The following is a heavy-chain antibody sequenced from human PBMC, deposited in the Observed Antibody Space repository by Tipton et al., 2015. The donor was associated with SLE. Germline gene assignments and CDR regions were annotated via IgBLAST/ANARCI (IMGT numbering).Heavy chain of an antibody. V-gene: IGHV3-30*02. J-gene: IGHJ4*02. CDR1: GFTYSGYA. D-gene: IGHD3-16*01. Sequence: SLRLSCAASGFTYSGYAMHWVRQAPGKGLEWVAFIRADGSNKDYAESAKGRFTISRDNSKNTLYRQMNRLRVEDTAVYYCAGGTGAYFDHWGQGTLVTVSS. CDR3: AGGTGAYFDH. CDR2: IRADGSNK.